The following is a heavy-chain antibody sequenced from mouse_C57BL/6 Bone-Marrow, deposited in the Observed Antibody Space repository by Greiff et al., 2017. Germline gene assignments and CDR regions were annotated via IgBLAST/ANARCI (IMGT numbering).Heavy chain of an antibody. V-gene: IGHV5-12*01. CDR1: GFTFSDYY. CDR3: ATLTPFAY. Sequence: EVNVVESGGGLVQPGGSLKLSCAASGFTFSDYYMYWVRQTPEKRLEWVAYISNGGGSTYYPDTVKGRFTISRDNAKNTLYLQMSRLKSEDTAMYYCATLTPFAYWGQGTLVTVSA. CDR2: ISNGGGST. J-gene: IGHJ3*01.